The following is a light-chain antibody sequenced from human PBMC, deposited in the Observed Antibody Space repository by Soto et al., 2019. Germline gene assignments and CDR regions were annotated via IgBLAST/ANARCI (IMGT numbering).Light chain of an antibody. CDR1: QSVSSN. CDR2: GAS. Sequence: EIVMTQSPATLPVSPGERATLSCRASQSVSSNLAWYQQKPGQAPNLLIYGASTRATGIPARFSGSGSGTEFTLTISSLQSEDFAVYYCQQYNNWPRTFGQGTKVEIK. CDR3: QQYNNWPRT. J-gene: IGKJ1*01. V-gene: IGKV3-15*01.